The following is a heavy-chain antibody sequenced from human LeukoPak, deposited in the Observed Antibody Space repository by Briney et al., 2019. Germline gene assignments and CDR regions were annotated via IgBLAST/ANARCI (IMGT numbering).Heavy chain of an antibody. CDR1: GYTFTSYG. V-gene: IGHV1-18*01. Sequence: ASVKVSCEASGYTFTSYGISWVRQAPGQGLEWMGWISAYNGNTNYAQKLQGRVTMTTDTSTSTAYMELRSLRSDDTAVYYCARGTTPVDTAFVPVDYWGQGTLVTVSS. J-gene: IGHJ4*02. CDR2: ISAYNGNT. D-gene: IGHD5-18*01. CDR3: ARGTTPVDTAFVPVDY.